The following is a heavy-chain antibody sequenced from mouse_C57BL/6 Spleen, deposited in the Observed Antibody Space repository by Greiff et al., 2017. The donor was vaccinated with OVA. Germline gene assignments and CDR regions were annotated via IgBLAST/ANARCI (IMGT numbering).Heavy chain of an antibody. CDR2: IRLKSDNYAT. CDR1: GFTFSNYW. D-gene: IGHD1-1*01. Sequence: EVQLVESGGGLVQPGGSMKLSCVASGFTFSNYWMNWVRQSPEKGLEWVAQIRLKSDNYATHYAESVKGRFTISRDDSKSSVYLQMNNLRAEDTGIYYCTGEDYYGSFYEGFAYWGQGTLVTVSA. V-gene: IGHV6-3*01. CDR3: TGEDYYGSFYEGFAY. J-gene: IGHJ3*01.